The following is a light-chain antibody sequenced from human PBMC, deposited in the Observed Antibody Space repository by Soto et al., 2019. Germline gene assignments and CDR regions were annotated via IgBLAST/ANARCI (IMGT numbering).Light chain of an antibody. CDR3: QQYDTYSVT. Sequence: DIQMTQSPSMVSASVGDRVTITCRASQSIRSWLAWYQVKPGKAPKLLIYKASTLDSGVPSRFSGSGSGTDFTLTISDLQPDDFATYYYQQYDTYSVTFGPGTKVEIK. CDR2: KAS. CDR1: QSIRSW. V-gene: IGKV1-5*03. J-gene: IGKJ3*01.